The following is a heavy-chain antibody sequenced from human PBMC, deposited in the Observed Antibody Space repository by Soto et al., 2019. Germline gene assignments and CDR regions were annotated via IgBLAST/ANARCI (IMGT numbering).Heavy chain of an antibody. V-gene: IGHV1-69*01. D-gene: IGHD6-6*01. Sequence: QVQLVQSGAEVKKPGSSVKVSCKASRSTFSSYGISWVRQAPGQGLEWMGGIIPIFGKTNYAQKFQGRVTITADESTSTAYMELRSLRSEDTAVYYCARDGNYSTSYGEFDWWGQGTVVSLST. CDR2: IIPIFGKT. J-gene: IGHJ4*02. CDR3: ARDGNYSTSYGEFDW. CDR1: RSTFSSYG.